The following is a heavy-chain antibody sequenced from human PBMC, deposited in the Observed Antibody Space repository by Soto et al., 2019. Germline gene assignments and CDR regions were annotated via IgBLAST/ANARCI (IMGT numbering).Heavy chain of an antibody. CDR1: GFTFSNAW. V-gene: IGHV3-15*01. J-gene: IGHJ4*02. D-gene: IGHD2-15*01. Sequence: EVQLVESGGGLVKPGGSLRLSCAASGFTFSNAWMSWVRQAPGKGLEWVGRIKSKTDGGTTDYAAPVKGRFTISRDDSKNTLYLQMNSLKTEDTAVYYCTTDWGDCSGGSCYSLFDYWGQGTLVTVSS. CDR3: TTDWGDCSGGSCYSLFDY. CDR2: IKSKTDGGTT.